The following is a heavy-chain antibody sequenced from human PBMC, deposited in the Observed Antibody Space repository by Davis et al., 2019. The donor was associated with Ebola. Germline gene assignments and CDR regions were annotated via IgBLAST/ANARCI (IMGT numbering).Heavy chain of an antibody. CDR2: IYYTGST. CDR1: SGSISSYY. J-gene: IGHJ5*02. Sequence: MPSETLSLTCTVSSGSISSYYWSWIRQPPGKGLEWIGYIYYTGSTNYNPSLKSRVTISEDTSKNQFSLKLSSVTAADTAVYYCARDRSGGSYWGNWFDPWGQGTLVTVSS. D-gene: IGHD1-26*01. CDR3: ARDRSGGSYWGNWFDP. V-gene: IGHV4-4*08.